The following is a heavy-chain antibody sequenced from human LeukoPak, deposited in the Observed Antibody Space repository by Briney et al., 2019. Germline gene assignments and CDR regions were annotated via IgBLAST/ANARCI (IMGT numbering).Heavy chain of an antibody. CDR3: ASNWNYVRGYGMDV. J-gene: IGHJ6*02. CDR1: GFTFSTYW. CDR2: INQDGSEK. D-gene: IGHD1-7*01. Sequence: GGSLRLSCAASGFTFSTYWMSWVRQAPGKGPEWVANINQDGSEKYYVDSVKGRFTISRDNAKNSLYLEMNSLRAEDTAVYYCASNWNYVRGYGMDVWGQGTTVIVSS. V-gene: IGHV3-7*01.